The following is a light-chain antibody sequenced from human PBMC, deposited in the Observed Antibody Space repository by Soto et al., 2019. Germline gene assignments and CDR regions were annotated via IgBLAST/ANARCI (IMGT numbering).Light chain of an antibody. Sequence: EIVLTQSPATLSLSPGERATLSCRASQSVSSYLAWYQQKPGQAPRLLIYDASNRATGIPARFSGSGSGTDFTLTISSLEPEDFAVYYCQQRSNWPLLTVGGGTKVELK. J-gene: IGKJ4*01. CDR1: QSVSSY. CDR3: QQRSNWPLLT. V-gene: IGKV3-11*01. CDR2: DAS.